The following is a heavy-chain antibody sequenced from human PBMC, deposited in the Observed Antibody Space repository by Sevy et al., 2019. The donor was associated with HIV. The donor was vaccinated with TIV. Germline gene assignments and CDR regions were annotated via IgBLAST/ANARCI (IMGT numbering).Heavy chain of an antibody. J-gene: IGHJ4*02. CDR1: GFTFSSYA. V-gene: IGHV3-23*01. D-gene: IGHD3-22*01. Sequence: GGSLRLSCAVSGFTFSSYAMNWVRQAPGKGLEWVSSISGSVNSTYYADSVKGRFTISRDNSKTTLYLQMNSLRAEDTAVYYCAKKYDTSGYYFDYWGQGTLVTVSS. CDR2: ISGSVNST. CDR3: AKKYDTSGYYFDY.